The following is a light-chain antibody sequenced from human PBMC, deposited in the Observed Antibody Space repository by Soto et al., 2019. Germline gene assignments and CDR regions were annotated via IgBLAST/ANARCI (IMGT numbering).Light chain of an antibody. J-gene: IGKJ2*01. CDR1: QSISSW. Sequence: DIQMTQSPSTLSASVGDRVTITCRASQSISSWLAWYQQKPGKAPKLLIFGASKLQSGVPSRFSGSGSGTEFTLTISSLQPEDFATYYCQQLNSHPRTFGQGTKVDIK. CDR2: GAS. V-gene: IGKV1-5*01. CDR3: QQLNSHPRT.